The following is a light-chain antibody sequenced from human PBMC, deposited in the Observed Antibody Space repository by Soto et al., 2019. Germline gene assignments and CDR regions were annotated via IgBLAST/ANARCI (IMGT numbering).Light chain of an antibody. CDR1: SSEVGAYDY. CDR3: RSYTSSSTRV. CDR2: EVS. J-gene: IGLJ1*01. Sequence: QSVLTQPASVSGSPGQSITISCTGTSSEVGAYDYVSWYQQHPDKAPKLMIYEVSNRPSGVSNRFSGSKSVNTATLTISGLQAEDEADYYCRSYTSSSTRVFGTGTKVTVL. V-gene: IGLV2-14*03.